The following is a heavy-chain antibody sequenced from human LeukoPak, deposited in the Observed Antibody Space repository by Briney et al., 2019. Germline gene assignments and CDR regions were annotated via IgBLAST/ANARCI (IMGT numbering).Heavy chain of an antibody. CDR1: GFTFGYYA. J-gene: IGHJ4*02. CDR2: ISWNSGSI. V-gene: IGHV3-9*01. CDR3: AKGSSSGPWDY. Sequence: SLRLSWAASGFTFGYYAIPWGRATSGKGLGLVSGISWNSGSIGYADSVKGRFTISRDNAKNSLYLQMNSLRAEDTALYYCAKGSSSGPWDYWGQGTLVTVSS. D-gene: IGHD6-19*01.